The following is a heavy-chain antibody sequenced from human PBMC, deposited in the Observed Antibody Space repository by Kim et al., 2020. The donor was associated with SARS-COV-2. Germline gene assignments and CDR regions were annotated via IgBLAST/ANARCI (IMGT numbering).Heavy chain of an antibody. J-gene: IGHJ4*02. Sequence: SETLSLTCAVYIESLSGYYWTWIRQSPGKGLEWIGEVDHSGGTNYNLSLKSRVTMSIDMSKSQFSLKLNSVTAADTAIYYCARAGRDRTGFFDYWGQGTLVTVSS. CDR2: VDHSGGT. CDR3: ARAGRDRTGFFDY. CDR1: IESLSGYY. V-gene: IGHV4-34*01. D-gene: IGHD1-26*01.